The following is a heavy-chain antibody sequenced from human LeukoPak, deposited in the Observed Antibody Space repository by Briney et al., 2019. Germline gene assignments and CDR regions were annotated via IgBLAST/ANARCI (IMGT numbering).Heavy chain of an antibody. J-gene: IGHJ6*02. CDR2: IYYSGST. Sequence: SETLSLTCTVSGGSISSYYWSWIRQPPGKGLEWIGYIYYSGSTNYNPSLKSRVTISVDTSKNQFSLKLSSVTAADMAVYYCARRPDCSSTSCYYGMDVWGQGTTVTVSS. V-gene: IGHV4-59*08. CDR3: ARRPDCSSTSCYYGMDV. CDR1: GGSISSYY. D-gene: IGHD2-2*01.